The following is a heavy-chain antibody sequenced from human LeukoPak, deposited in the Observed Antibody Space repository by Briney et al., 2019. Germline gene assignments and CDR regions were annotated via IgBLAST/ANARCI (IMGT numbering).Heavy chain of an antibody. D-gene: IGHD6-19*01. J-gene: IGHJ4*02. Sequence: GGSLRLSCAASGFTFDDYAMHWVRHAPGKGLEWVSGISWNSGSIGYADSVKGRFTISRDNAKNSLYLQMNSLRAEDTALYYCAKDSHPGIAVAGFDYWGQGTLVTVSS. V-gene: IGHV3-9*01. CDR3: AKDSHPGIAVAGFDY. CDR2: ISWNSGSI. CDR1: GFTFDDYA.